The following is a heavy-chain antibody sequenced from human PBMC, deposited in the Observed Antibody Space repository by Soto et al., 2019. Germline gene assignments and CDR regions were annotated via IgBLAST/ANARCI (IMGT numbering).Heavy chain of an antibody. D-gene: IGHD2-2*01. CDR3: ARALTRANWFDP. V-gene: IGHV4-30-2*01. CDR1: CGSISSGGYS. CDR2: IYHSGST. J-gene: IGHJ5*02. Sequence: SSETLSLTCAVSCGSISSGGYSWSWIRQPPGKGLEWIGYIYHSGSTYYNPSLKSRVTISVDRSKNQFSLKLSSVTAADTAVYYCARALTRANWFDPWGQGTLVTVS.